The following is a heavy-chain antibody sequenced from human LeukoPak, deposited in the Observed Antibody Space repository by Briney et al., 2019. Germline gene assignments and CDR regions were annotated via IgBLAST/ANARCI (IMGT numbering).Heavy chain of an antibody. CDR3: ARQFDY. CDR1: GGSISSSNYH. J-gene: IGHJ4*02. Sequence: PSETLSLTCTVSGGSISSSNYHWGWIRQSPGKGLEWIGSIYYGGNTYYNPSLKGRVTISVDTSKNQFSLKLNSVTAADTAVYYCARQFDYWGQGTLVTVSS. V-gene: IGHV4-39*01. CDR2: IYYGGNT.